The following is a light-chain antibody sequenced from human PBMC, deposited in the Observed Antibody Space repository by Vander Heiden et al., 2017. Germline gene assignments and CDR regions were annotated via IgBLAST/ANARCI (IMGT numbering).Light chain of an antibody. CDR1: KLGDKY. CDR3: QAWHSSNATV. J-gene: IGLJ1*01. CDR2: QDS. Sequence: SSELTQPPSVSVSPGQTASITCSGDKLGDKYACWYQQKPGQASVLVIYQDSNRALGFLERFSGSNSGNTATLTISGFQAMDEADYYCQAWHSSNATVFGFGTKVTVL. V-gene: IGLV3-1*01.